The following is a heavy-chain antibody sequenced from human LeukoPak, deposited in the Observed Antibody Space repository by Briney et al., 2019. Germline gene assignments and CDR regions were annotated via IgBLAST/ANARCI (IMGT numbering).Heavy chain of an antibody. V-gene: IGHV3-53*01. D-gene: IGHD3-22*01. CDR3: ARGGLRDYYYDSSGYYHDAFDI. CDR1: GFTVSSNY. J-gene: IGHJ3*02. Sequence: GGSLRLSCAASGFTVSSNYMSWVRQAPGKGLEWVSVIYSGGSTNYADSVKGRFTISRDNSTNTLYLQMNSLRAEDTAVYYCARGGLRDYYYDSSGYYHDAFDIWGQGTMVTVSS. CDR2: IYSGGST.